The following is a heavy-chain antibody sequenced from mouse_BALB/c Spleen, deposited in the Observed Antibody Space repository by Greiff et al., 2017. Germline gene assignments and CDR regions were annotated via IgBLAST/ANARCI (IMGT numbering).Heavy chain of an antibody. J-gene: IGHJ3*01. CDR3: ARGENYGNFAY. CDR2: ISSGSSTI. Sequence: VQGVESGGGLVQPGGSRKLSCAASGFTFSSFGMHWVRQAPEKGLEWVAYISSGSSTIYYADTVKGRFTISRDNPKNTLFLQMTSLRSEDTAMYYCARGENYGNFAYWGQGTLVTVSA. V-gene: IGHV5-17*02. D-gene: IGHD2-1*01. CDR1: GFTFSSFG.